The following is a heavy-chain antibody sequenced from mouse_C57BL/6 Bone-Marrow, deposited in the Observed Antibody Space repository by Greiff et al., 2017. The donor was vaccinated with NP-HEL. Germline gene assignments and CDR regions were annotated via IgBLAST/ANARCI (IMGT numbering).Heavy chain of an antibody. Sequence: QVQLQQSGPELVKPGASVKISCKASGYAFSSSWMNWVKQRPGKGLEWIGRIYPGDGDTNYNGKFKGKATLTADKSSSTAYMQLSSLTSEDSAVYFFHYYGHWYFDVWGTGTTVTVSS. CDR1: GYAFSSSW. V-gene: IGHV1-82*01. D-gene: IGHD1-2*01. CDR2: IYPGDGDT. CDR3: HYYGHWYFDV. J-gene: IGHJ1*03.